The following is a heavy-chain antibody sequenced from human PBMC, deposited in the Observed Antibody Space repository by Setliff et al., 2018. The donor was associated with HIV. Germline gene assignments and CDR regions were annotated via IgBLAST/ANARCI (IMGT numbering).Heavy chain of an antibody. D-gene: IGHD4-17*01. Sequence: TSETLSLTCAVYGGSFSGSSWSWIRQPPGRGLEWIGEISHSGTANYNPSLKSRVTLSLDTAKNRFSLNLKSVTDAETAVYFCARGLPDVRNGYDYGDWYFELWGRGTLVTVSS. CDR1: GGSFSGSS. CDR2: ISHSGTA. J-gene: IGHJ2*01. CDR3: ARGLPDVRNGYDYGDWYFEL. V-gene: IGHV4-34*01.